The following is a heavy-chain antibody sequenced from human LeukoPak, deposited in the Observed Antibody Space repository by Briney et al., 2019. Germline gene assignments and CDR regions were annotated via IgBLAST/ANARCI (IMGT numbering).Heavy chain of an antibody. CDR3: AKGSEYSSGWRFDY. CDR1: GFTFDDYA. D-gene: IGHD6-19*01. J-gene: IGHJ4*02. Sequence: GGSLRLSCAASGFTFDDYAMHWVRQAPGKGLEWVSGISWNSGSIGYADSVKGRFTISRDNAKNSLYLQMNSLRAEDTALYYCAKGSEYSSGWRFDYWGQGTLVTVSP. V-gene: IGHV3-9*01. CDR2: ISWNSGSI.